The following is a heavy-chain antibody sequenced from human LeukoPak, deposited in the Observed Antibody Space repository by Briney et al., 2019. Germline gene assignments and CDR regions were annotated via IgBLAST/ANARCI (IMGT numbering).Heavy chain of an antibody. D-gene: IGHD5-18*01. Sequence: PSETLSLTYTVSGGSISNYYWNWIRQPPGKGLEWIGYIHHSGSTNYNPSLKGRVTISVDTSKNQFSLKLNSVTAADTAVYYCARVIRGYYYGPFDHWGQGTLVTVSS. CDR3: ARVIRGYYYGPFDH. CDR1: GGSISNYY. J-gene: IGHJ4*02. V-gene: IGHV4-59*01. CDR2: IHHSGST.